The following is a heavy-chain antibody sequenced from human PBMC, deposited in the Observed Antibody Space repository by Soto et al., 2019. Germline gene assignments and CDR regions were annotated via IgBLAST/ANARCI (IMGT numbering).Heavy chain of an antibody. CDR2: IYSGGNT. CDR3: ARASGSRFFDY. Sequence: QTGGSLRLSCAASGFIVSSEYMSWVRQAPGKGLEWVSGIYSGGNTYYTDSVKGRFTISRDTSKNTLHLQMNSLRAEDTAVYYCARASGSRFFDYWGQGALVTVSS. J-gene: IGHJ4*02. D-gene: IGHD1-26*01. CDR1: GFIVSSEY. V-gene: IGHV3-53*01.